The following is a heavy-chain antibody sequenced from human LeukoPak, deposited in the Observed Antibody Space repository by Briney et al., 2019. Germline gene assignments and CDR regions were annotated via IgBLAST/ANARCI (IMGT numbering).Heavy chain of an antibody. V-gene: IGHV3-30*02. CDR2: IRYDGSNK. CDR1: GFTSSTYG. J-gene: IGHJ3*02. CDR3: ASPGSGYTDAFDI. D-gene: IGHD3-22*01. Sequence: GGSLRLSCAASGFTSSTYGMHWVRQAPGKGLEWVAFIRYDGSNKYYADSVKGRFTISRDNSKNTLYLQMNSLRAEDTAVYYCASPGSGYTDAFDIWGQGTMVTVSS.